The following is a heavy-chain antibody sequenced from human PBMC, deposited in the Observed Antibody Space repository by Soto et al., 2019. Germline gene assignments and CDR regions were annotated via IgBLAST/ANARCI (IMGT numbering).Heavy chain of an antibody. CDR2: ISAYNGNT. D-gene: IGHD1-26*01. CDR1: GYTFTSYG. V-gene: IGHV1-18*01. Sequence: QVQLVQSGAEVKKPGASVKVSCNASGYTFTSYGISWVRQAPGQGLEWMGWISAYNGNTNYAQKLQGRVTMTTGTSTSTAYMELRSLRSDDTAVYYCARRGYSGSYYEFFDYWGQGTLVTVSS. CDR3: ARRGYSGSYYEFFDY. J-gene: IGHJ4*02.